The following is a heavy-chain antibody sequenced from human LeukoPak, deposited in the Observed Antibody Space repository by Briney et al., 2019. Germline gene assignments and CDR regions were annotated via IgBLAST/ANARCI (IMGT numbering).Heavy chain of an antibody. D-gene: IGHD6-13*01. CDR1: GGSISSGSYY. V-gene: IGHV4-61*02. CDR2: IYTSGST. CDR3: ARVVSGSWYSHTSYYYYMDV. Sequence: SQTLSLTCTVSGGSISSGSYYWSWIRQPAGKGLEWIGRIYTSGSTNYNPSLKSRVTISVDTSKNQFSLKLSSVTAADTAVYYCARVVSGSWYSHTSYYYYMDVWGKGTTVTVSS. J-gene: IGHJ6*03.